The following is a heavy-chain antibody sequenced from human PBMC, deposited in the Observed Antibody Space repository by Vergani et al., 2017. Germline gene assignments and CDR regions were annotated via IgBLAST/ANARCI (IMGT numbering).Heavy chain of an antibody. CDR3: AKGVIPSEYYYYGMDV. Sequence: EVQLVESGGGLVKPGGSLRLSCAASGFTFSTYAMSWVRQAPGKGLECVSAISGSGGSTYYADSVKGRFTISRDNSKNTLYLQMNSLRAEDTAVYYCAKGVIPSEYYYYGMDVWGQGTTVTVSS. CDR1: GFTFSTYA. CDR2: ISGSGGST. D-gene: IGHD2-21*01. J-gene: IGHJ6*02. V-gene: IGHV3-23*04.